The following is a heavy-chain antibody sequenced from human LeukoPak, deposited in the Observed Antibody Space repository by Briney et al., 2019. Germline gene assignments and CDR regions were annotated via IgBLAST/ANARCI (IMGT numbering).Heavy chain of an antibody. CDR3: ARDMSFSTSDWYGELDN. CDR2: IKQDGSEI. CDR1: GFIFDNFW. Sequence: GGSLRLSCAASGFIFDNFWMSWGRQAPGKGLEWVANIKQDGSEIYYVDSVKGRFTISRDNAKKLLYLQMNSLRAEDTALYYCARDMSFSTSDWYGELDNWGQGTLVTVSS. J-gene: IGHJ4*02. V-gene: IGHV3-7*05. D-gene: IGHD6-19*01.